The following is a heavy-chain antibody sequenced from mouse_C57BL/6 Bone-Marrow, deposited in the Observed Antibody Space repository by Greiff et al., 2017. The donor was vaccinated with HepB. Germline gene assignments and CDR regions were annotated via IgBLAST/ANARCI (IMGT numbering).Heavy chain of an antibody. CDR2: IYPRDGST. D-gene: IGHD1-1*01. Sequence: VQGVESGPELVKPGASVKLSCKASGYTFTSYDINWVKQRPGQGLEWIGWIYPRDGSTKYNEKFKGKATLTVDTSSSTAYMELHSQTSEDSAVYFGARSYYGSSYYFDYWGQGTTLTVSS. CDR3: ARSYYGSSYYFDY. V-gene: IGHV1-85*01. J-gene: IGHJ2*01. CDR1: GYTFTSYD.